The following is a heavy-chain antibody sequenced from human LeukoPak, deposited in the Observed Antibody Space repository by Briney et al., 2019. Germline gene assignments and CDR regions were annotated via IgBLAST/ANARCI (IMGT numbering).Heavy chain of an antibody. CDR1: GYTFTGYY. V-gene: IGHV1-2*06. CDR2: INPNSGGT. Sequence: EASVKVSCKASGYTFTGYYMHWVRQAPGQGLEWMGRINPNSGGTNYAQKFQGRVTMTRDTSISTAYMELSRLRSDDTAVYYCARGENPNTAMPFDYWGQGTLVTVSS. D-gene: IGHD5-18*01. CDR3: ARGENPNTAMPFDY. J-gene: IGHJ4*02.